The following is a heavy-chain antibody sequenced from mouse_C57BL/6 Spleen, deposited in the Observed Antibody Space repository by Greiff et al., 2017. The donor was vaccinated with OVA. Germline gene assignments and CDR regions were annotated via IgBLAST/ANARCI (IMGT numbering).Heavy chain of an antibody. CDR1: GFTFTDYY. CDR2: IRNKANGYTT. Sequence: EVKLVESGGGLVQPGGSLSLSCAASGFTFTDYYMSWVRQPPGKALEWLGFIRNKANGYTTEYSASVKGRFTISRDNSQSILYLQMNALRAEDSATYYCGINTVVRSYYFDYWGQGTTLTVSS. D-gene: IGHD1-1*01. CDR3: GINTVVRSYYFDY. V-gene: IGHV7-3*01. J-gene: IGHJ2*01.